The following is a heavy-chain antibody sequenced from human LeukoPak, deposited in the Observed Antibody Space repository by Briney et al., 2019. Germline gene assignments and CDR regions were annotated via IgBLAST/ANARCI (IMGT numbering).Heavy chain of an antibody. V-gene: IGHV3-30-3*01. CDR3: ARDKGFGELSSYYYYGMDV. CDR2: ISYDGSNK. Sequence: QSGGSLRLSCAASGFTFSSYAMHWVRKAPGKGVEWVAVISYDGSNKYYADSVKGRFTICRDNSKKTLYLQMNSLRAEDTAVYYCARDKGFGELSSYYYYGMDVWGQGTTVTVSS. CDR1: GFTFSSYA. D-gene: IGHD3-10*01. J-gene: IGHJ6*02.